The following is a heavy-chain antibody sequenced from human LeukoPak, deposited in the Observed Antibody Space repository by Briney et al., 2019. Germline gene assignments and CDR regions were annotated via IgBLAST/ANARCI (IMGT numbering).Heavy chain of an antibody. D-gene: IGHD2-2*01. CDR3: ARGAIVVVPAAPYYYYYYMDV. Sequence: ASVKVSCKASGYTFTSYGISWVRQAPGQGLEWMGWISAYNGNTNYAQKLQGRVTMTTDTSTSTAYMELRSLRSDDTAVYYCARGAIVVVPAAPYYYYYYMDVWGKGTTVTISS. CDR2: ISAYNGNT. J-gene: IGHJ6*03. V-gene: IGHV1-18*01. CDR1: GYTFTSYG.